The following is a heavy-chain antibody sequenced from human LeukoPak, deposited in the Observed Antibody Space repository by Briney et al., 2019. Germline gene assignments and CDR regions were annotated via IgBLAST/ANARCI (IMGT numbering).Heavy chain of an antibody. V-gene: IGHV3-30*02. Sequence: GGSLRLSCAASGFTFSSYGMHWVRQAPGKGLEWVAFIRYDGSNKYYADSVKGRFTISRDNSKNTLYLQMNSLRAEDTAVYYCARPEGPDIAAAGRSWGQGTPVTVSS. D-gene: IGHD6-13*01. J-gene: IGHJ4*02. CDR2: IRYDGSNK. CDR1: GFTFSSYG. CDR3: ARPEGPDIAAAGRS.